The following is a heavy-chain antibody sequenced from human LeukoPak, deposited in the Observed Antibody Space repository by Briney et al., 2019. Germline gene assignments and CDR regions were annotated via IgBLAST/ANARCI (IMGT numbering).Heavy chain of an antibody. CDR2: IKEDGSEI. V-gene: IGHV3-7*01. CDR1: AFTLRNYW. Sequence: GGSLRLSCAASAFTLRNYWMSCVRQSPGKGREGLANIKEDGSEINYVDSVKARFTISRDNAKNSLYLQMNSLRVDDTAVYYCAKDRGYSPFDYWGQGTLVTVSS. J-gene: IGHJ4*02. D-gene: IGHD4-23*01. CDR3: AKDRGYSPFDY.